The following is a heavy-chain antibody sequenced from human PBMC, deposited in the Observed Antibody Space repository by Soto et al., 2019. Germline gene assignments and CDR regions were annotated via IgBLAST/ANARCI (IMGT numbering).Heavy chain of an antibody. J-gene: IGHJ5*02. CDR1: GFTCSSYA. V-gene: IGHV3-23*01. D-gene: IGHD6-13*01. CDR3: ARDYGGYRRTTTRFDP. Sequence: EVQLLESVGVLVQPGGSLRLSCAASGFTCSSYAMSLVRQAPGKGLEWVSTTSGSRGTTYYADSGTGRFTISRDNTKNTLYREMNRLSADDTDVYYCARDYGGYRRTTTRFDPWGQGTPVAVSS. CDR2: TSGSRGTT.